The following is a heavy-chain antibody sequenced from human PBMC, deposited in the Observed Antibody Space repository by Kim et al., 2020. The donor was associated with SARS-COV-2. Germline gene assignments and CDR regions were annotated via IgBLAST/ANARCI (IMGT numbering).Heavy chain of an antibody. Sequence: KGRFTISRDNSKNTLYLQMNSLRAEDTAVYYCAKRYYYGSGSYSLLYFDSWGQGTLVTVSS. CDR3: AKRYYYGSGSYSLLYFDS. V-gene: IGHV3-23*01. J-gene: IGHJ4*02. D-gene: IGHD3-10*01.